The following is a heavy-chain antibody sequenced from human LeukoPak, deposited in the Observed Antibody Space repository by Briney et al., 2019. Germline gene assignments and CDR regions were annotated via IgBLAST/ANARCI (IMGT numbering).Heavy chain of an antibody. D-gene: IGHD6-13*01. CDR2: IRGSDDST. J-gene: IGHJ4*02. V-gene: IGHV3-23*01. Sequence: GGSLRLSCAASGFTFSSYAMTWVRQAPGKGLEWVSTIRGSDDSTYYADSVKGRFTTSRDNSKNTLYLQMNSLRAEDTAIYYCAKDTGPAAGITADYWGQGTLVTVSS. CDR3: AKDTGPAAGITADY. CDR1: GFTFSSYA.